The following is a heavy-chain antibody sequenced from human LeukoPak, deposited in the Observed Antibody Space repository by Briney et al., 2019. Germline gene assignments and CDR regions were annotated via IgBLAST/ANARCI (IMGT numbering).Heavy chain of an antibody. J-gene: IGHJ4*02. CDR3: AGTGIAVA. D-gene: IGHD6-19*01. CDR1: GGSISSYY. Sequence: PSETLSLTCTVSGGSISSYYWSWIRQPPGKGLEWIGYIYYSGSTYYNPSLKSRVTISVDTSKNQFSLKLSSVTAADTAVYYCAGTGIAVAWGQGTLVTVSS. V-gene: IGHV4-59*12. CDR2: IYYSGST.